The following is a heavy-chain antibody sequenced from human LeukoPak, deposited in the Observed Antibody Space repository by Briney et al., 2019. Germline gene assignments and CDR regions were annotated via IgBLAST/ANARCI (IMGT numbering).Heavy chain of an antibody. CDR3: ASTSGSGRDYYYMDV. CDR1: GGSISSSSYY. Sequence: SETLSLTCTVSGGSISSSSYYWGWIRQPPGKGLEWIGSIYYSGSTYYNPSLKSRVTISVDTSKNQFSLKLSSVTAADTAVYYCASTSGSGRDYYYMDVWGKGTTVTVSS. J-gene: IGHJ6*03. V-gene: IGHV4-39*01. D-gene: IGHD1-26*01. CDR2: IYYSGST.